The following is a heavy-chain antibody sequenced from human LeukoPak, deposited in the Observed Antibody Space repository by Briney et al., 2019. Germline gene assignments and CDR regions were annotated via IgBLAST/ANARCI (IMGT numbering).Heavy chain of an antibody. CDR2: IITILGIA. J-gene: IGHJ5*02. CDR3: ARGGDYYDSSGKNWFDP. Sequence: GASVKVSCKASGGTFSSYAISWVRQAPGQGLEWMGRIITILGIANYAQKFQGRVTITADKSTSTAYMELSSLRSEDTAVYYCARGGDYYDSSGKNWFDPWGQGTLVTVSS. CDR1: GGTFSSYA. V-gene: IGHV1-69*04. D-gene: IGHD3-22*01.